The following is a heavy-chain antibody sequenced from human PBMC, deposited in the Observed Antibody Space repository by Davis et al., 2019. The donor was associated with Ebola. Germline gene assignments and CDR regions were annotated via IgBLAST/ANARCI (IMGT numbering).Heavy chain of an antibody. V-gene: IGHV1-18*01. J-gene: IGHJ6*02. CDR1: GYTFTSYG. CDR3: ARYCSSTSCSGYYYYYYGMDV. CDR2: ISAYNGNT. D-gene: IGHD2-2*01. Sequence: ASVKVSCKASGYTFTSYGISWVRQAPGQGLEWMGWISAYNGNTNYAQKLQGRVTMTTDTSTSTAYMELRSLRSDDTAVYYCARYCSSTSCSGYYYYYYGMDVWGQGTTVTVSS.